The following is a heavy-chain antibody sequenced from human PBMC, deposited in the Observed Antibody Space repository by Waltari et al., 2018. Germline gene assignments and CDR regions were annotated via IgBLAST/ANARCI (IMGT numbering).Heavy chain of an antibody. Sequence: QAPGKGLEWVSYISSSGSTIYYADSVKGRFTISRDNAKNSLYLQMNSLRAEDTAVYYCARVYCSSTSCRYYYGMDVWGQGTTVTVSS. V-gene: IGHV3-11*01. CDR2: ISSSGSTI. CDR3: ARVYCSSTSCRYYYGMDV. D-gene: IGHD2-2*01. J-gene: IGHJ6*02.